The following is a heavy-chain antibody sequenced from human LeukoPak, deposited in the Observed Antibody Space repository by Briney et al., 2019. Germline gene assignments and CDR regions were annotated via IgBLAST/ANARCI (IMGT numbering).Heavy chain of an antibody. CDR1: GYTFTSYG. V-gene: IGHV1-18*01. D-gene: IGHD4-17*01. Sequence: GASVKVSCKASGYTFTSYGITWVRQAPGQGLEWMGWISPSNGKTDYEHNLQGRVTMTTDTSTGTAYMGLSSLRSDDTAVYYCARAYGDYWGQGTLVTVSS. CDR2: ISPSNGKT. J-gene: IGHJ4*02. CDR3: ARAYGDY.